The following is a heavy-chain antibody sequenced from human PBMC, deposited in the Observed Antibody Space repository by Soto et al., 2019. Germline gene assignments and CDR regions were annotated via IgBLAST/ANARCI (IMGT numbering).Heavy chain of an antibody. J-gene: IGHJ5*02. D-gene: IGHD3-10*01. CDR3: ARGSNSITMVRGVTNCFDP. Sequence: GASVKVSCKASGGTFSSYAISWVRQAPGQGLEWMGGIIPIFGTANYAQKFQGRVTITADESTSTAYMELSSLRSEDTAVYYCARGSNSITMVRGVTNCFDPWGQGTLVTVSS. V-gene: IGHV1-69*13. CDR2: IIPIFGTA. CDR1: GGTFSSYA.